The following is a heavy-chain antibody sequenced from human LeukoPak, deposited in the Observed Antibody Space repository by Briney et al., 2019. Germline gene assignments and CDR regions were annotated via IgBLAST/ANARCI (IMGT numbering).Heavy chain of an antibody. D-gene: IGHD5-12*01. CDR1: GFTFRSYA. Sequence: PGGSLRLSCAASGFTFRSYAMSWVRQVPGKGLEWVSYISSSGSTIYYADSVKGRFTISRDNAKNSLYLQMNSLRAEDTAVYYCARDRHGGYDPPAFDYWGQGTLVTVSS. CDR2: ISSSGSTI. CDR3: ARDRHGGYDPPAFDY. J-gene: IGHJ4*02. V-gene: IGHV3-48*03.